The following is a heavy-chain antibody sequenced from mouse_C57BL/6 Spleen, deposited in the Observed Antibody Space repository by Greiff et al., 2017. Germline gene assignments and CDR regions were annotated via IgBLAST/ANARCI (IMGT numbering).Heavy chain of an antibody. J-gene: IGHJ2*01. D-gene: IGHD1-1*01. V-gene: IGHV5-17*01. CDR2: ISSGSSTI. CDR3: ARLYGSSHYFDY. CDR1: GFTFSDYG. Sequence: EVQLVESGGGLVKPGGSLKLSCAASGFTFSDYGMHWVRQAPEKGLEWVAYISSGSSTIYYADTVKGRFTISRDNAKNTLFLQMTSLRSEDTAMYYCARLYGSSHYFDYWGQGTTLTVSS.